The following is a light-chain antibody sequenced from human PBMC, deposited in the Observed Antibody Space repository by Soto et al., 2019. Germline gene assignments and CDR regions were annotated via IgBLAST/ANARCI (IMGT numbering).Light chain of an antibody. CDR1: QGIGSY. J-gene: IGKJ1*01. CDR3: QQSYSTPRT. V-gene: IGKV1-8*01. CDR2: AAS. Sequence: AIRMTQSPSSFSASTGDRVTITCRASQGIGSYLAWFQQKPGQAPKLLIYAASTLQSGVPSRFSGSGSGTDFTLTISSLQPEDFATYYCQQSYSTPRTFGQGTKVDI.